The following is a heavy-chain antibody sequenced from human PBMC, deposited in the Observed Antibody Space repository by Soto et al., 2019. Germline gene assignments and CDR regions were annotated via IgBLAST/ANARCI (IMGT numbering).Heavy chain of an antibody. CDR3: TRPDYTHEVWYHTYDI. D-gene: IGHD3-3*01. CDR1: GYSFTSYW. J-gene: IGHJ3*02. CDR2: IDPSDSYT. Sequence: GESLKISCKGSGYSFTSYWISWVRQMPGKGLEWMGRIDPSDSYTNYSPSFQGHVTISADKSISIAYLQWSSLKASDTAMYYCTRPDYTHEVWYHTYDIWGRGTMVTVSS. V-gene: IGHV5-10-1*01.